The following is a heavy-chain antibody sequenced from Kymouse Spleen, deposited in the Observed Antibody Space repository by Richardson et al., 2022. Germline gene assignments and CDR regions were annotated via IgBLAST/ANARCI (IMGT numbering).Heavy chain of an antibody. D-gene: IGHD1-20*01,IGHD1-7*01. J-gene: IGHJ4*02. CDR1: GFTFSGSA. CDR3: TRTHNWNYFDY. V-gene: IGHV3-73*02. CDR2: IRSKANSYAT. Sequence: EVQLVESGGGLVQPGGSLKLSCAASGFTFSGSAMHWVRQASGKGLEWVGRIRSKANSYATAYAASVKGRFTISRDDSKNTAYLQMNSLKTEDTAVYYCTRTHNWNYFDYWGQGTLVTVSS.